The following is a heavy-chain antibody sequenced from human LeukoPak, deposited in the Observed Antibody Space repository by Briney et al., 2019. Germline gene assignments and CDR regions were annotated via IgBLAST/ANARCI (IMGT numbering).Heavy chain of an antibody. D-gene: IGHD3-22*01. V-gene: IGHV4-34*01. CDR1: GGSFSGYY. J-gene: IGHJ4*02. CDR3: ARKTSYYDSSGYYYTFDY. Sequence: SGTLSVTCAVYGGSFSGYYWSWIRQPPGKGLEWIGEINHSVSTNYNPSLKSRVTISVDTSKNQCSLKLSSVTAADTAVYYCARKTSYYDSSGYYYTFDYWGQGTLVTVSS. CDR2: INHSVST.